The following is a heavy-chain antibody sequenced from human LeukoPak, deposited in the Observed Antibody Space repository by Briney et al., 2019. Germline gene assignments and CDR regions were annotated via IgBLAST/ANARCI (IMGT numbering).Heavy chain of an antibody. CDR1: GFTFSSYS. J-gene: IGHJ4*02. CDR3: AIGDSYAQHFDH. Sequence: GGSLRLSCAASGFTFSSYSMNWVRQAPGKGLEWVSSISSSSSYIYYADSVKGRFTISRDNAKNPLYLQMNSLRAEDTAVYYCAIGDSYAQHFDHWGQGTLVTVSS. V-gene: IGHV3-21*01. CDR2: ISSSSSYI. D-gene: IGHD5-18*01.